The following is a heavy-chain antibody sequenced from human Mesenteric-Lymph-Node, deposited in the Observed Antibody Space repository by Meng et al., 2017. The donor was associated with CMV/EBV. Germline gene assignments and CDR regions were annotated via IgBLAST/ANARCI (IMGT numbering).Heavy chain of an antibody. D-gene: IGHD3-3*01. Sequence: CAASGVTFSGSAMNWVRQAPGKGLEWVSSISGSGGSTYYADSVKGRFTISRDNSKNTLYLQMNSLRAEDTAVYYCARDGGAIYAFDIWGQGTMVTVSS. CDR1: GVTFSGSA. J-gene: IGHJ3*02. CDR3: ARDGGAIYAFDI. V-gene: IGHV3-23*01. CDR2: ISGSGGST.